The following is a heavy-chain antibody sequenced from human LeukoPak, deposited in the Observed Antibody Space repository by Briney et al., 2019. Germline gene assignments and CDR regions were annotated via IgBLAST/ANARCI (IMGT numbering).Heavy chain of an antibody. D-gene: IGHD2-21*01. Sequence: PSETLSLTCTVSGGSISSGSYYWSWIRQPAGKGLEWIGRIYTSGSTNYNPSLKSRVTISVDTSKNQFSLKLSSVTAADTAVYYCQITSYCGGDCYSAFDYWGQGTLVTVSS. V-gene: IGHV4-61*02. CDR3: QITSYCGGDCYSAFDY. CDR1: GGSISSGSYY. J-gene: IGHJ4*02. CDR2: IYTSGST.